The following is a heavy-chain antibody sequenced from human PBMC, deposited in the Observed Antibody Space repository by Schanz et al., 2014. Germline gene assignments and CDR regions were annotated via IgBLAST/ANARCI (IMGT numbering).Heavy chain of an antibody. CDR2: IYSGGST. V-gene: IGHV3-53*01. CDR3: ASLIGTTSAHFYGMDV. D-gene: IGHD1-7*01. Sequence: HLVESGGGLIQPGGSLRLSCAASGFTVSDNYMTWVRQAPGKGLEWVSVIYSGGSTYYADSVKGRFTISRDNSKNTVYLQMNSLRAEDTAVYFRASLIGTTSAHFYGMDVWGQGTTVTVSS. J-gene: IGHJ6*02. CDR1: GFTVSDNY.